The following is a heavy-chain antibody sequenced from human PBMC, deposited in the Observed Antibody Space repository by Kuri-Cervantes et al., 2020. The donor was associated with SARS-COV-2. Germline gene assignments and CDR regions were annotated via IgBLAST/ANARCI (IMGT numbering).Heavy chain of an antibody. D-gene: IGHD3-3*01. J-gene: IGHJ6*02. CDR3: AKEEKVLRFLEWLGGMDV. V-gene: IGHV3-30*18. CDR1: GFTFSSYG. CDR2: ISYDGSNK. Sequence: LKISCAASGFTFSSYGMHWVRQAPGKGLEWVAVISYDGSNKYYADSVKGRFTISRDNSKNTLYLQMNSLRAEDTAVYYCAKEEKVLRFLEWLGGMDVWGQGTTVTVSS.